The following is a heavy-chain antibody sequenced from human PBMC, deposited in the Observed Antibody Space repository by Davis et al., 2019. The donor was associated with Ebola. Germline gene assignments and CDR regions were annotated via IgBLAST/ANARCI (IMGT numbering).Heavy chain of an antibody. CDR1: GYTFTGNY. CDR3: ARTITMIVVGGWFDP. CDR2: ISAYNGNT. Sequence: ASVKVSCKASGYTFTGNYIQWVRQAPGQGLEWMGWISAYNGNTNYAQKLQGRVTMTTDTSTSTAYMELRSLRSDDTAVYYCARTITMIVVGGWFDPWGQGTLVTVSS. D-gene: IGHD3-22*01. V-gene: IGHV1-18*04. J-gene: IGHJ5*02.